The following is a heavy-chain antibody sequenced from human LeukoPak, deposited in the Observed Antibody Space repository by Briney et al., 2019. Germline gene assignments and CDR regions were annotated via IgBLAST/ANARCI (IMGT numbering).Heavy chain of an antibody. Sequence: SETLSLTCTVSGDSVSGSTDYWSWIRQPPGKGLDWIGYIYYSGSTNYNPPLRSRVTISVDPSKNQLPLKLTSVTAADTAVYYCARRFDSWGQGTLVTVSS. CDR3: ARRFDS. V-gene: IGHV4-61*01. J-gene: IGHJ4*02. CDR2: IYYSGST. CDR1: GDSVSGSTDY.